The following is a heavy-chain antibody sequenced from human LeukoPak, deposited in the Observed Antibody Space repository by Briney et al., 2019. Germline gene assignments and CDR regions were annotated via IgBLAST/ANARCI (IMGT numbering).Heavy chain of an antibody. CDR2: VNTVSSYI. J-gene: IGHJ4*02. CDR3: ATKQWLAPPPDS. Sequence: PGGSLRLSCAASGFTFSDYSMNWVRQAPGKGLEWVASVNTVSSYIYYADSMRGRFTISRDNAKNSLFLQMNSLRAEDTAVYYCATKQWLAPPPDSWGQGTPVIVSS. V-gene: IGHV3-21*01. CDR1: GFTFSDYS. D-gene: IGHD6-19*01.